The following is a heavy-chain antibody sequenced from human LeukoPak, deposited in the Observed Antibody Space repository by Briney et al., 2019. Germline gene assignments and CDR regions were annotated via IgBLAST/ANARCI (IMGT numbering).Heavy chain of an antibody. CDR1: GVTFSDYA. Sequence: SVKVSCKASGVTFSDYAISWVRQAPGQGLEWMGGIIRSLTTSNYAQKFQGRVTITADESTSTAYMELSSLRSEDTAIYYCASPAVIVPPSPQPFDYWGQGTLVTVSS. V-gene: IGHV1-69*13. CDR2: IIRSLTTS. D-gene: IGHD2/OR15-2a*01. CDR3: ASPAVIVPPSPQPFDY. J-gene: IGHJ4*02.